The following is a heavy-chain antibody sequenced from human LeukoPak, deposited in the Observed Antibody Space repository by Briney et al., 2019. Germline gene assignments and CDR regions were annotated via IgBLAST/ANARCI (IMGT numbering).Heavy chain of an antibody. D-gene: IGHD2-2*01. CDR2: ISGSCGGT. CDR3: AKNRYQLMPTLDF. J-gene: IGHJ4*02. CDR1: GFTLRNHA. V-gene: IGHV3-23*01. Sequence: GGPLRLSCSASGFTLRNHAMSLVRQAPGKGLEWVSTISGSCGGTFYADSVRGRFTISRDNSKNTLYLQMNSLKAEDTAVYYCAKNRYQLMPTLDFWGQGTLVTVSS.